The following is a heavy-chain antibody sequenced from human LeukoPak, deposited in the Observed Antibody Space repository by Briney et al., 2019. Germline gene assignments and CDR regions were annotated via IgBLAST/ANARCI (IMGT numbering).Heavy chain of an antibody. V-gene: IGHV4-38-2*01. J-gene: IGHJ4*02. CDR3: ARGGYDILTGFDY. Sequence: PSESLSLTCAASGYSISSGYYWGWIRQPPGRGLEWIGSIYHSGSNYYNPSLKSRVTISVDTSKNQFSLKLSSVTAADTAVYYCARGGYDILTGFDYWGQGTLVTVSS. CDR2: IYHSGSN. D-gene: IGHD3-9*01. CDR1: GYSISSGYY.